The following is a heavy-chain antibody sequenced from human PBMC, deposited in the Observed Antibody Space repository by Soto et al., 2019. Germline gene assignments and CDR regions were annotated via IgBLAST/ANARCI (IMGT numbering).Heavy chain of an antibody. CDR1: GGSISSGGYY. D-gene: IGHD3-3*01. Sequence: SETLSLTCTVSGGSISSGGYYWSWIRQHPGKGLEWIGYIYYSGSTYYNPSLKSRVTISVDTSKNQFSLKLSSVTAADTAVYYCATRGTIFGVLGSMDVWGQGTTVTVSS. CDR2: IYYSGST. J-gene: IGHJ6*02. CDR3: ATRGTIFGVLGSMDV. V-gene: IGHV4-31*03.